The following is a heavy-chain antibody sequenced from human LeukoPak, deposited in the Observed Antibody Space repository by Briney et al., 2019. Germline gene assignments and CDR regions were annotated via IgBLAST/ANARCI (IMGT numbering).Heavy chain of an antibody. CDR3: ARHFFLRAMTTVTNFDY. CDR1: GGSFSGYY. CDR2: INHSGST. Sequence: PSETLSLTCAVYGGSFSGYYWSWIRQPPGKGLEWIGEINHSGSTNYNPSLKSRVTISVDTSKNQFSLKLSSVTAADTAVYYCARHFFLRAMTTVTNFDYWGQGTLVTVSS. V-gene: IGHV4-34*01. J-gene: IGHJ4*02. D-gene: IGHD4-17*01.